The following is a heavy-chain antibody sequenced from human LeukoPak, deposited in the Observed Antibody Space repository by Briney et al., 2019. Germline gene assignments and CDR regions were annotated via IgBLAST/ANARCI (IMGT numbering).Heavy chain of an antibody. Sequence: GESLQISCKGSGYSFTSYWIGWVRQMPGKGLEWMGIIYPGDSDTRYSPSFQGQVTISADKSISTAYLQWSSLKASDTAMYYCARLGLYYYDSSGKGAFDIWGQGTMVTVSS. CDR1: GYSFTSYW. CDR3: ARLGLYYYDSSGKGAFDI. V-gene: IGHV5-51*01. J-gene: IGHJ3*02. D-gene: IGHD3-22*01. CDR2: IYPGDSDT.